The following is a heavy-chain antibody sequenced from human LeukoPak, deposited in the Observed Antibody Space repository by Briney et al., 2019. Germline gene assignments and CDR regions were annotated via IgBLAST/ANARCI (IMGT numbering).Heavy chain of an antibody. J-gene: IGHJ6*02. CDR3: AKAKWELTVYYGMDV. V-gene: IGHV1-8*01. Sequence: GASVKVSCKASGYTFTSYDINWVRQATGQGLEWMGWMNPNSGNTGYAQKFQGRVTMTRNTSISTAYMELSSLRSEDTAVYYCAKAKWELTVYYGMDVWGQGTTVTVSS. CDR1: GYTFTSYD. D-gene: IGHD1-26*01. CDR2: MNPNSGNT.